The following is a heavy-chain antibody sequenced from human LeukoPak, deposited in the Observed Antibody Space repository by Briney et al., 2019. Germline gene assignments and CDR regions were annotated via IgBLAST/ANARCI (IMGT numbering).Heavy chain of an antibody. CDR2: IYTSGST. J-gene: IGHJ3*02. Sequence: SSETLSLTCTVSSGSISGYYWSWIRQPPGKGLEWIGRIYTSGSTNYNPSLKSRVTMSVDTSKNQFSLKLSSVTAADTAVYYCARAPIVVVPAAIHDAFDIWGQGTMVTVSS. CDR1: SGSISGYY. V-gene: IGHV4-4*07. D-gene: IGHD2-2*02. CDR3: ARAPIVVVPAAIHDAFDI.